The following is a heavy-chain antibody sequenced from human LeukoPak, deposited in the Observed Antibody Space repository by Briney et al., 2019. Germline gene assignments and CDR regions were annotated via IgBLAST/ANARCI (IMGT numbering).Heavy chain of an antibody. CDR3: AGFTGEEQAYYYYYYYMDV. V-gene: IGHV3-11*04. Sequence: GGSLRLSCAASGFTFSDYYMSWIRQAPGKGLEWVSYISSSGSTIYYADSVKGRFTISRDNAKNSLYLQMNSLRAEDTAVYYCAGFTGEEQAYYYYYYYMDVWGKGTTVTVSS. CDR2: ISSSGSTI. J-gene: IGHJ6*03. CDR1: GFTFSDYY. D-gene: IGHD1/OR15-1a*01.